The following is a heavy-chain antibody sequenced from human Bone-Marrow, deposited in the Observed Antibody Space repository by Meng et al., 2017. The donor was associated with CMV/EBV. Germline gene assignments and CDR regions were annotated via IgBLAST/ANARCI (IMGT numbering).Heavy chain of an antibody. CDR3: AREREEGYCSSTSCYYGNWFDP. Sequence: ASVKVSCKASGYTFTSYYMHWVRQAPGQGLEWMGILNPSGGSTSYAQKFQGRVTMTRDTSTSTVYMELSSLRSEDTAVYYCAREREEGYCSSTSCYYGNWFDPWGQGTLVTVSS. CDR2: LNPSGGST. V-gene: IGHV1-46*01. CDR1: GYTFTSYY. J-gene: IGHJ5*02. D-gene: IGHD2-2*01.